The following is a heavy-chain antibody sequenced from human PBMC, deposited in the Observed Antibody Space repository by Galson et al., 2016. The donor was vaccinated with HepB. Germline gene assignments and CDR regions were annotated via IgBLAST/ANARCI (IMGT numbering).Heavy chain of an antibody. J-gene: IGHJ3*02. CDR2: ISSSSTYI. CDR1: GFTFSTYA. Sequence: SLRLSCAASGFTFSTYAMHWVRQAPGKGLEWVSSISSSSTYIYYADSVRGRFTISRDNAKKSLSLQMNSLRAEDTAMYYCARTYYDYVWGSYRQVFDAFDIWGQGTMVTVSS. CDR3: ARTYYDYVWGSYRQVFDAFDI. V-gene: IGHV3-21*01. D-gene: IGHD3-16*01.